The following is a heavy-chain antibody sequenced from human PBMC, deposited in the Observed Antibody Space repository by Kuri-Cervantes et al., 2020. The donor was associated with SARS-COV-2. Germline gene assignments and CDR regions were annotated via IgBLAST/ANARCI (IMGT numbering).Heavy chain of an antibody. Sequence: ASVKVSCKASGYTFTSYGISWVRQAPGQGLEWMGWISAYNGNTNYAQNLQGRVTMTTDTSTSTAYMELSSLRSEDTAVYYCARVAGYCSSTSCVGMDVWGQGTTVTVSS. D-gene: IGHD2-2*01. V-gene: IGHV1-18*01. CDR3: ARVAGYCSSTSCVGMDV. CDR2: ISAYNGNT. J-gene: IGHJ6*02. CDR1: GYTFTSYG.